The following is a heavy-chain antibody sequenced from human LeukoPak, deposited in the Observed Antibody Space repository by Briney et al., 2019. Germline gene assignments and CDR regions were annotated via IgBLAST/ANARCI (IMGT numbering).Heavy chain of an antibody. D-gene: IGHD3-3*01. V-gene: IGHV4-39*01. CDR3: ARNRVTIFGNRFDP. Sequence: SETLSLTCTVSGGSISSSSYYWGWLRQPPGKGLEWIGSIYYSGSTYYNPSLKSRVTISVDTSKNQFSLKLSSVTAADTAVYYCARNRVTIFGNRFDPWGQGTLVTVSS. CDR1: GGSISSSSYY. J-gene: IGHJ5*02. CDR2: IYYSGST.